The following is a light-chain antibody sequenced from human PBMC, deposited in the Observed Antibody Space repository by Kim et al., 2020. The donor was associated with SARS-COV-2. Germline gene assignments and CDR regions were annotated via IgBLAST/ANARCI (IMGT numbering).Light chain of an antibody. CDR1: KLGDEY. CDR3: QTWDTSAVV. Sequence: SYELTQPPSVSVSPGQTASITCSGDKLGDEYASWYQHKPGQSPVLVLYQDTKLPSGIPERFSGSKSGNTATLTISGTPAMDEADYYCQTWDTSAVVFGGGTQLTVL. CDR2: QDT. V-gene: IGLV3-1*01. J-gene: IGLJ2*01.